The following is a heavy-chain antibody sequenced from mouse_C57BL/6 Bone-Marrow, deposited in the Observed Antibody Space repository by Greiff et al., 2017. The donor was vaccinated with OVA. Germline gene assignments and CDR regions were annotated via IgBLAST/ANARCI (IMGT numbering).Heavy chain of an antibody. Sequence: VQLKESGGGLVKPGGSLKLSCAASGFTFSSYAMSWVRQTPEKRLEWVATISDGGSYTYYPDNVKGRFTISRDNAKNNLYLQMSHLKSEDTAMYYCARSSYWYFDVWGTGTTVTVSS. CDR1: GFTFSSYA. CDR3: ARSSYWYFDV. CDR2: ISDGGSYT. J-gene: IGHJ1*03. V-gene: IGHV5-4*01.